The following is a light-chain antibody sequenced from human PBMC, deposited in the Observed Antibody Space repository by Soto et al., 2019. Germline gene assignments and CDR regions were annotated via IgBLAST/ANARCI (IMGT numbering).Light chain of an antibody. Sequence: QLVLTQPPSVSGAPGQRVTISCSGSSSNIGAGYDVHWYQPLPGTAPKLLISANNIRPSGVPDRFSGSKSGTSASLAITGLQAEDEADYYCQSYDSSLSGSGVFGGGTKLTVL. CDR3: QSYDSSLSGSGV. J-gene: IGLJ3*02. V-gene: IGLV1-40*01. CDR1: SSNIGAGYD. CDR2: ANN.